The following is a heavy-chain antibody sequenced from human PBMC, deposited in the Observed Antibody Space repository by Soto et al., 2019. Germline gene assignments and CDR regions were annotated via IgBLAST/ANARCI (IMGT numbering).Heavy chain of an antibody. D-gene: IGHD2-2*01. V-gene: IGHV4-39*01. CDR2: IYYSGNT. CDR1: GGSISSSNYY. Sequence: QLQLQESGPGLMKPSETLSLTCTVSGGSISSSNYYWGWIRQPPGKGLEWIGRIYYSGNTYYNPSHKSRAPMSVDTSKNQFSLKLSSVTAADTAVYYCARLGGYCSTTGCYGYYAMYVWGQGTTFTVSS. J-gene: IGHJ6*02. CDR3: ARLGGYCSTTGCYGYYAMYV.